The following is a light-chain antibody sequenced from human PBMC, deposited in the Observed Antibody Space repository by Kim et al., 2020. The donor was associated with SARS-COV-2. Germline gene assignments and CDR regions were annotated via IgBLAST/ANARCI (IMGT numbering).Light chain of an antibody. CDR2: LNSDGSH. CDR3: QTWGTGLWV. Sequence: QLVLTQSPSASASLGASVKLTCTLSSGHSSYAIAWHQQQPEKGPRYLMKLNSDGSHSKGDGIPDRFSGSSSGAEHYLTISSLQSEDEADYYCQTWGTGLWVFGGGTQLTVL. J-gene: IGLJ3*02. V-gene: IGLV4-69*01. CDR1: SGHSSYA.